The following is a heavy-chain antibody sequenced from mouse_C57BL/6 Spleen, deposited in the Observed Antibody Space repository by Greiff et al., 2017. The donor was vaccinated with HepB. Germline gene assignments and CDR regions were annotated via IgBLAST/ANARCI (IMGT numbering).Heavy chain of an antibody. D-gene: IGHD2-5*01. CDR2: INPSNGGT. CDR1: GYTFTSYW. Sequence: QVQLQQSGTELVKPGASVKLSCKASGYTFTSYWMHWVKQRPGQGLEWIGNINPSNGGTNYNEKFKSKATLTVDKSSSTAYMQLSSLTSEDSAVYYCARSGIVNWYFDVWGTGTTVTVSS. V-gene: IGHV1-53*01. J-gene: IGHJ1*03. CDR3: ARSGIVNWYFDV.